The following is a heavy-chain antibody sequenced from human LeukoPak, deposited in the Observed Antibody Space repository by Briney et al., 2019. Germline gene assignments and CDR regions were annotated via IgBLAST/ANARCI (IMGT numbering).Heavy chain of an antibody. Sequence: PSETLSLTCTVSGDSISSGDYYWSWIRQPAGTGLEWIGRIYTSGSTNYNPSLKSRVTISVDTSKNQFSLKLSSVTAADTAVYYCARGPYYFDSSGAFDIWGQGTMVTVSS. V-gene: IGHV4-61*02. D-gene: IGHD3-22*01. CDR1: GDSISSGDYY. J-gene: IGHJ3*02. CDR2: IYTSGST. CDR3: ARGPYYFDSSGAFDI.